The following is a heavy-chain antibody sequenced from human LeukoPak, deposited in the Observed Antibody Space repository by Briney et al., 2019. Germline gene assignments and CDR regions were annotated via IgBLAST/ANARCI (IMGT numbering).Heavy chain of an antibody. V-gene: IGHV3-53*01. CDR1: GFTVSSND. D-gene: IGHD1-1*01. Sequence: PGGSLRLSCAASGFTVSSNDMRWVRQAPGKGLEWVSVIYSGGSTYYADSVKGRFTISRDNSKNTLYLQMNSLRAEDTAVYYCSRGVSGWYIFDFWGQRTLVTVSS. J-gene: IGHJ4*02. CDR2: IYSGGST. CDR3: SRGVSGWYIFDF.